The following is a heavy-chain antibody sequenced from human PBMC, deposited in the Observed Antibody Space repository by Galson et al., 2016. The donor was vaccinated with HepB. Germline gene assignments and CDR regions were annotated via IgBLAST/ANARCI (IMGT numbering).Heavy chain of an antibody. D-gene: IGHD6-19*01. CDR2: INPRDVST. V-gene: IGHV1-46*01. CDR3: ARSYSSAWPFDF. CDR1: GYIFSDYF. J-gene: IGHJ4*02. Sequence: SVKVSCKASGYIFSDYFIHWVRQAPGQGLEWMGKINPRDVSTSYAQKFQGRVTMTRDTSPNTVYVDLSSLRSEGTAVYYCARSYSSAWPFDFWGQGTPVSVSS.